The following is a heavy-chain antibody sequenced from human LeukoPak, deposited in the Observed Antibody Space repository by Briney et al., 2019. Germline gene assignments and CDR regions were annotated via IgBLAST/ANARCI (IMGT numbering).Heavy chain of an antibody. J-gene: IGHJ4*02. CDR2: ISGGTT. CDR1: GFTISTYG. Sequence: PGGSLRLSCAASGFTISTYGMSWVRQAPGKGLEWVSSISGGTTYYAASVKGRFTISRDNSKNTVSLQMNSLRAEDTAVYYRAKSLYHSGNYWGQGTLVTVSS. V-gene: IGHV3-23*01. D-gene: IGHD3-10*01. CDR3: AKSLYHSGNY.